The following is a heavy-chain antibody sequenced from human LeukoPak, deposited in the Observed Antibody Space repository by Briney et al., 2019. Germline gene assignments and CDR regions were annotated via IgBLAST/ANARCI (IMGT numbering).Heavy chain of an antibody. CDR2: INPNSGGT. V-gene: IGHV1-2*02. CDR1: GYTFTGYY. Sequence: GASVKVSCKASGYTFTGYYMHWVRQAPGQGLEWMGWINPNSGGTNYAQKSQGRVTMTRDTSISTAYMELSRLRSDDTAVYYCARQGSPGIQAYGDYVRYWYFDLWGRGTLVTVSS. CDR3: ARQGSPGIQAYGDYVRYWYFDL. D-gene: IGHD4-17*01. J-gene: IGHJ2*01.